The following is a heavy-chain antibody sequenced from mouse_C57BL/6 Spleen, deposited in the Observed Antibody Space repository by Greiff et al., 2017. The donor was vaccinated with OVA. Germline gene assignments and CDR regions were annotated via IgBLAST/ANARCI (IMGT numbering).Heavy chain of an antibody. J-gene: IGHJ1*03. CDR3: ARSAVEATDQYFDY. CDR2: IDPEDGDT. V-gene: IGHV14-2*01. Sequence: VQLQQSGAELVKPGASVKLSCTASGFNIKDYYMHWVKQRTEQGLEWIGRIDPEDGDTKYAPKFQGKATITADTSSNTAYLQLSSLTSEDTAVYYGARSAVEATDQYFDYWGKGTTVTVSS. CDR1: GFNIKDYY. D-gene: IGHD1-1*01.